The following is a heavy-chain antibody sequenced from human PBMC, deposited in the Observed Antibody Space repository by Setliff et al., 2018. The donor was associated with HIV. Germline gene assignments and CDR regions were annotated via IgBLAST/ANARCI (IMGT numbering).Heavy chain of an antibody. D-gene: IGHD2-2*01. V-gene: IGHV1-2*02. CDR2: INTDNGIT. CDR3: ARPLPIGGYCSSTSCQGAFDF. Sequence: VASVKVSCKASGYTFIDYYIHWVRQAPGRGLEWMGWINTDNGITEYAENFQGRVAMTRDTSMSTAYMELRSLRSDDTAVYYRARPLPIGGYCSSTSCQGAFDFWGQGTMVTVSS. J-gene: IGHJ3*01. CDR1: GYTFIDYY.